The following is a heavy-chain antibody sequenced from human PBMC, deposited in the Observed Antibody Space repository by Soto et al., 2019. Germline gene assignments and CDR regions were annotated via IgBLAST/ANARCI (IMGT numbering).Heavy chain of an antibody. D-gene: IGHD3-10*01. J-gene: IGHJ6*02. CDR3: ARRSGSPVYGMDV. Sequence: GESLKISCKGSGYSLTSYWIGWVRQMPGKGLEWMGIIYPGDSDTRYSPSFQGQVTISADKSISTAYLQWSSLEASDTAMYYCARRSGSPVYGMDVWGQGTTVTVSS. V-gene: IGHV5-51*01. CDR1: GYSLTSYW. CDR2: IYPGDSDT.